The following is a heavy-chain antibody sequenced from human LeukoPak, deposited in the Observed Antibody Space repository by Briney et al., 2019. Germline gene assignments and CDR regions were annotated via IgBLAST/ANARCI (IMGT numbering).Heavy chain of an antibody. V-gene: IGHV3-48*01. Sequence: PGGSLRLSCAASGFTFSSYSMNWVRQAPGKGLEWVSYISSSSSTIYYADSVKGRFTIPRDNAKNSLYLQMNSLRAEDTAVYYCARAPGAGSYYGETLDYWGQGTLVTVSS. CDR2: ISSSSSTI. CDR3: ARAPGAGSYYGETLDY. CDR1: GFTFSSYS. J-gene: IGHJ4*02. D-gene: IGHD1-26*01.